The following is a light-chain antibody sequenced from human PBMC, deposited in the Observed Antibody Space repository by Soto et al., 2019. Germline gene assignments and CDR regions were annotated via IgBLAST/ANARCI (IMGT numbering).Light chain of an antibody. CDR2: AAS. J-gene: IGKJ5*01. CDR3: QQSYSVPPIT. CDR1: QSISSY. Sequence: DIQMTQSPSSLSASVGDRVTITCRASQSISSYLNWYQQKPGKAPKLLIYAASSLQSGVPLRFSGSGSGTEFTLTISSLQPEDFATYYCQQSYSVPPITFGQGTRLEMK. V-gene: IGKV1-39*01.